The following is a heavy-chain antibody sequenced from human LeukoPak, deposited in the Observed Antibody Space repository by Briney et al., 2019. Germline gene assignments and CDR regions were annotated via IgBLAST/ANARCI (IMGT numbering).Heavy chain of an antibody. CDR1: GASISSGNDY. V-gene: IGHV4-61*02. CDR3: ARGTMVRGVTMNDAFDI. J-gene: IGHJ3*02. CDR2: VYTSGST. D-gene: IGHD3-10*01. Sequence: PSETLSLTCTVSGASISSGNDYWSWIRQPAGKGLEWIGRVYTSGSTNYNPSLKSRVTMSVDTSKNQFSLKLSSVTAADTAVYYCARGTMVRGVTMNDAFDIWGQGTMVTVSS.